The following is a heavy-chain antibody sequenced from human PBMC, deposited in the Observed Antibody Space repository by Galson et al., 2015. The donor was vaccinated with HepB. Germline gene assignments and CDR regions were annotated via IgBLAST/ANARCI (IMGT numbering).Heavy chain of an antibody. J-gene: IGHJ4*02. CDR2: IIPIFGTA. CDR1: GGTFSTYG. Sequence: CKASGGTFSTYGISWVRQAPGQGLEWMGGIIPIFGTANYAQKFQGRVTITADESTSTAYMELSSLRSVDTAVYYCATNFWSGYYSMGLFDYWGQGTLVTVSS. CDR3: ATNFWSGYYSMGLFDY. D-gene: IGHD3-3*01. V-gene: IGHV1-69*01.